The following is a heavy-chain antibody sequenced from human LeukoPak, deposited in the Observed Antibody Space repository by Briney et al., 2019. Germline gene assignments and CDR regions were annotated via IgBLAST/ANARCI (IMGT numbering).Heavy chain of an antibody. V-gene: IGHV3-21*04. CDR3: AKAGSIRFDY. J-gene: IGHJ4*02. CDR2: ISSSSSYI. CDR1: GFTLSSHS. Sequence: GGSLRLSCAASGFTLSSHSMNWVRQAPGKGLEWVASISSSSSYIYYADSVKGRFTISRDNAKNSLFLQMNSLRAEDTAVYYCAKAGSIRFDYWGQGSLVTVSS. D-gene: IGHD1-26*01.